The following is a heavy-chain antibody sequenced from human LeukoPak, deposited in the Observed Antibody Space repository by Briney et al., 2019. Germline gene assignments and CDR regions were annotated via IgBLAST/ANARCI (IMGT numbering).Heavy chain of an antibody. D-gene: IGHD3-3*02. CDR3: AIHLDD. J-gene: IGHJ4*02. V-gene: IGHV3-30*03. CDR2: ISHDASRK. CDR1: GFSFSNSG. Sequence: GGSLRLSCAGSGFSFSNSGMHWGRQAPRKGLEWVAVISHDASRKYHADSAQGRLTISTDNSKNTLYVQMNSLRSWDTAQYYCAIHLDDWGQGTMVTVSS.